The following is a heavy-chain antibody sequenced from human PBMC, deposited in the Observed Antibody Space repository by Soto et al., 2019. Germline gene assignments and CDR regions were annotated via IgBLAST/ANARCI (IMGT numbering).Heavy chain of an antibody. J-gene: IGHJ5*02. CDR3: ARGGIAARPFWFDP. CDR1: GDSVSSNSAA. V-gene: IGHV6-1*01. Sequence: PSQTLSLTCAISGDSVSSNSAAWNWIRQSPSRGLEWLGRTYYRSKWYNDYAVSVKSRITINPDTSKNQFSLQLNSVTPEDTAVYYWARGGIAARPFWFDPWGQGTLVTVSS. D-gene: IGHD6-6*01. CDR2: TYYRSKWYN.